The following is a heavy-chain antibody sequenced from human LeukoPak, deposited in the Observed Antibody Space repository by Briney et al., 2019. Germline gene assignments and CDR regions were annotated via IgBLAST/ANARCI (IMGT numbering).Heavy chain of an antibody. V-gene: IGHV3-30*18. Sequence: GSLRLSCTTSAFPFSSYGMHWVRQAPGKGLEWVAVISYDGEKTYYGDSVKGRFTISRDNSKNTLFLHMNSLRVDDTAVYYCAKVPPTSVTREGMDVWGQGTMVRVSS. CDR1: AFPFSSYG. J-gene: IGHJ6*02. D-gene: IGHD4-17*01. CDR3: AKVPPTSVTREGMDV. CDR2: ISYDGEKT.